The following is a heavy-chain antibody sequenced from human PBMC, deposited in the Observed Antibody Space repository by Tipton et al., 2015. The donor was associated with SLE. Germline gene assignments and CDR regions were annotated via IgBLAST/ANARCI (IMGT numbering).Heavy chain of an antibody. J-gene: IGHJ3*02. CDR2: IKEDGSDK. Sequence: SLRLSCSASAFSITSYWMTWVRQAPGKGLEWLANIKEDGSDKNYVDSVKGRLTVSRDNAKNALYLQMSSLTAEDTAMYFCARETTSGAFDIWGQRTLVTVSS. D-gene: IGHD4-11*01. CDR3: ARETTSGAFDI. CDR1: AFSITSYW. V-gene: IGHV3-7*01.